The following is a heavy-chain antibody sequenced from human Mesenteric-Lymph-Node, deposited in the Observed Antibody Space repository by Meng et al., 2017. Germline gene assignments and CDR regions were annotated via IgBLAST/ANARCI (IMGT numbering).Heavy chain of an antibody. Sequence: QVQLSQSELAVKNPWPSSHVSCKASGSNLPSYDINWVRQATGQGLEWMGWMNPNSGNTGYAQKFHGRVTITRNTSLSTAYMELSSLRSEDTAVYYCARGKWWELLDYWGQGTLVTVSS. CDR3: ARGKWWELLDY. V-gene: IGHV1-8*03. CDR1: GSNLPSYD. CDR2: MNPNSGNT. D-gene: IGHD1-26*01. J-gene: IGHJ4*02.